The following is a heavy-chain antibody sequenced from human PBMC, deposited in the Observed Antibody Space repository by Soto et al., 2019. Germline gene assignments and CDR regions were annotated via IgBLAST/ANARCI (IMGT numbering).Heavy chain of an antibody. D-gene: IGHD3-3*01. CDR1: GFTFSSHG. J-gene: IGHJ3*01. CDR2: ISYDGSNK. V-gene: IGHV3-30*18. CDR3: AKTNLEWLSDAAFDL. Sequence: QVQLVESGGGVVQPGRSLRLSCAASGFTFSSHGMHWVRQAPGKGLEWVAVISYDGSNKFYADSVKGRFTISRDNSKNPLFLQMNRLRGDDTAVYYCAKTNLEWLSDAAFDLWGQGTSVTVSS.